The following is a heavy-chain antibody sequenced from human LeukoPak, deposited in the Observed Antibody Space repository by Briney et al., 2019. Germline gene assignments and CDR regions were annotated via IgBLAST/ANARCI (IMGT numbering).Heavy chain of an antibody. D-gene: IGHD6-6*01. CDR2: IYYSGST. J-gene: IGHJ6*02. V-gene: IGHV4-59*01. CDR1: GGSISSYY. Sequence: SETLSLTCAVYGGSISSYYWSWIRQPPGKGLEWIGYIYYSGSTNYNPSLKSRVTISVDTSKNQFSLKLSSVTAADTAVYYCARVHSSSSQYYYYGMDVWGQGTTVTVSS. CDR3: ARVHSSSSQYYYYGMDV.